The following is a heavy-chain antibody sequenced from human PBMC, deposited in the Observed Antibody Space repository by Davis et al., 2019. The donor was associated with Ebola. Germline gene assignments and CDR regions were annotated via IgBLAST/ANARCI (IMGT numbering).Heavy chain of an antibody. D-gene: IGHD3-3*01. V-gene: IGHV3-7*01. Sequence: GESLKISCEASGFTFSRSWTNWVRQAPGQGLEWAASIKEDGSEKYHVHSVEGRFTISRDNAKNSLYLQMNSLRAEDTAVYYCANLEWVNPDYWGQGVVVTVSS. J-gene: IGHJ4*02. CDR1: GFTFSRSW. CDR3: ANLEWVNPDY. CDR2: IKEDGSEK.